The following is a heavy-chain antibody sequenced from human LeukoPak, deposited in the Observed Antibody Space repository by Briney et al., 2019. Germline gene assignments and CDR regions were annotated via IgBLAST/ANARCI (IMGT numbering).Heavy chain of an antibody. D-gene: IGHD3-22*01. V-gene: IGHV4-59*12. CDR2: IYYSGST. J-gene: IGHJ4*02. Sequence: SETLSLTCTVSGGSISSYYWSWIRQPPGKGLEWLGYIYYSGSTNYNPSLKSRVTISVDTSKNQFSLKLSSVTAADTAVYYCARDRYYYDSSGYYWLFDYWGQGTLVTVSS. CDR3: ARDRYYYDSSGYYWLFDY. CDR1: GGSISSYY.